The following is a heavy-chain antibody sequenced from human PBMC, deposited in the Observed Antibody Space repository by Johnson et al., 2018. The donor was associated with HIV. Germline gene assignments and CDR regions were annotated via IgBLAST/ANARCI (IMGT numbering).Heavy chain of an antibody. CDR3: TRETGAYAFDI. CDR1: GFTFSSYA. V-gene: IGHV3-30*04. CDR2: ISYDGRNK. J-gene: IGHJ3*02. D-gene: IGHD1-1*01. Sequence: QVQLVESGGGLVQPGRSLRLSCAASGFTFSSYAMHWVRQAPGKGLEWVAVISYDGRNKHYAGSVKGRFTISRDNSKSIAYLQMNSLKTEDTALYYCTRETGAYAFDIWGQGTMVTVSS.